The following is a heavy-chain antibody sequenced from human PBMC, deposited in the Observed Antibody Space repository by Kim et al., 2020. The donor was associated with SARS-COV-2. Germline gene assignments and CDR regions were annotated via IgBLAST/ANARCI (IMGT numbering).Heavy chain of an antibody. D-gene: IGHD3-9*01. Sequence: GGSLRLSCAASGFTFSSYAMSWVRQAPGKGLEWVSAISGSGGSTYYADSVKGRFTISRDNSKNTLYLQMNSLRAEDTAVYYCAKDREDILTGYFSAGDFDYWGQGTLVTVSS. CDR1: GFTFSSYA. CDR3: AKDREDILTGYFSAGDFDY. V-gene: IGHV3-23*01. CDR2: ISGSGGST. J-gene: IGHJ4*02.